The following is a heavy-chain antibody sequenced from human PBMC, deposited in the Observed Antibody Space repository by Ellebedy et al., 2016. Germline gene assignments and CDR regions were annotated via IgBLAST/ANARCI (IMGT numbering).Heavy chain of an antibody. J-gene: IGHJ6*02. CDR3: TKVLRGADYGMDV. D-gene: IGHD2-8*01. Sequence: GESLKISCAASGFTFSNAWMSWVRRAPGKGLEWVGRIKTTTDGGTTDYAAPVKGRFTISRDDSKNTLYLQMDSLKTEDTAVYYCTKVLRGADYGMDVWGQGTTVTVSS. V-gene: IGHV3-15*01. CDR2: IKTTTDGGTT. CDR1: GFTFSNAW.